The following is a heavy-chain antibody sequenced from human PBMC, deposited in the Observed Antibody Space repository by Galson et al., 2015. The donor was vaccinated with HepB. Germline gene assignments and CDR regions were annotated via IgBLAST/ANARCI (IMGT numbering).Heavy chain of an antibody. Sequence: SLRLSCAASGFTFDDYTMHWVRQAPGKGLEWVSYISSSGSTIYYADSVKGRFTISRDNAKNLLYLQMNSLGAEDTAVYYCASTHGDSFDYWGQGTLVTVSS. CDR3: ASTHGDSFDY. J-gene: IGHJ4*02. V-gene: IGHV3-48*03. CDR2: ISSSGSTI. D-gene: IGHD4-17*01. CDR1: GFTFDDYT.